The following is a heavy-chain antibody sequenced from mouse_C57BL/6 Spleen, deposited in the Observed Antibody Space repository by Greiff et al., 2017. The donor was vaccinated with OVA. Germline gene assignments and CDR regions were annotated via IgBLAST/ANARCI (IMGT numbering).Heavy chain of an antibody. V-gene: IGHV2-6-1*01. J-gene: IGHJ4*01. CDR1: GFSLTSYG. CDR3: ARHEGSYYAMDY. D-gene: IGHD3-3*01. Sequence: QVQLKESGPGLVAPSQSLSITCTVSGFSLTSYGVHWVRQPPGKGLEWLVVIWSDGSTTYNSAPKSRLSISKDNSKSQVFLKMNSLQTDDTAMYYCARHEGSYYAMDYWGQGTSVTVSS. CDR2: IWSDGST.